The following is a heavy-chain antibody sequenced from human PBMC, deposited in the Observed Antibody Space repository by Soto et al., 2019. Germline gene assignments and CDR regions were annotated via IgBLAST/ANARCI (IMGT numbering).Heavy chain of an antibody. CDR3: ARDPAYQPQYGMDV. CDR1: GYTFTSYG. Sequence: ASVKVSCKASGYTFTSYGISWVRQAPGQGLEWMGWISAYNGNTNYAQKLQGRVTMTTDTSTSTAYMELRSLRSDDTAVYYCARDPAYQPQYGMDVWGRATTVTVSS. D-gene: IGHD2-2*01. J-gene: IGHJ6*02. V-gene: IGHV1-18*01. CDR2: ISAYNGNT.